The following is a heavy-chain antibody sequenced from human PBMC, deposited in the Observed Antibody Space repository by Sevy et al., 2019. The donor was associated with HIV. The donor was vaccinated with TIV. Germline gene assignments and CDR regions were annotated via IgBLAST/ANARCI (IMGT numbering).Heavy chain of an antibody. CDR3: AREGYYDYIWGSYRYFNDY. CDR2: IKQDGSEK. J-gene: IGHJ4*02. Sequence: GESLKISCAASGFTFSNYWMTWVRQAPGKGLEWVAYIKQDGSEKHYVDSVKGRFTISRDNSKNSVYLQMNSLRAEDTAVYFCAREGYYDYIWGSYRYFNDYWGQGTLVTVSS. D-gene: IGHD3-16*02. CDR1: GFTFSNYW. V-gene: IGHV3-7*03.